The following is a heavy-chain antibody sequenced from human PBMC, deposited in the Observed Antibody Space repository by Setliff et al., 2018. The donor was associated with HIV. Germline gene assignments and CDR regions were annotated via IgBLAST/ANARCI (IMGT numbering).Heavy chain of an antibody. Sequence: GGSLRLSCAASGFTFSDHYMDWVRQAPGKGLEWVGRSRNKANSYTTEYAASVKGRFTISRDDSDNSLFPQRNSLKTDDTAVYYCASGRLLWYGSYYYYYMDVWGKGTTVTVSS. CDR3: ASGRLLWYGSYYYYYMDV. J-gene: IGHJ6*03. D-gene: IGHD3-10*01. CDR2: SRNKANSYTT. V-gene: IGHV3-72*01. CDR1: GFTFSDHY.